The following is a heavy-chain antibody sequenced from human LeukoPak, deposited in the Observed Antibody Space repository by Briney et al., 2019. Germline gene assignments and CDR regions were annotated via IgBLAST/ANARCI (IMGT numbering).Heavy chain of an antibody. J-gene: IGHJ5*02. CDR1: GGSFSGYY. Sequence: SETLSLTCAVYGGSFSGYYWSWIRQPPGKGLEWIGEINNSGSTNYNPSLKSRVTISVDTYKNQFSLKLSSVTAADTAVYYCARHYGPWGQGTLVTVSS. CDR3: ARHYGP. CDR2: INNSGST. D-gene: IGHD3-16*01. V-gene: IGHV4-34*01.